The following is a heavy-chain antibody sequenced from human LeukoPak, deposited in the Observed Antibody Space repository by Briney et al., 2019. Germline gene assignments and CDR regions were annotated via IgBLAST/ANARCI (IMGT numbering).Heavy chain of an antibody. V-gene: IGHV6-1*01. CDR3: ARAISGSLDY. D-gene: IGHD1-26*01. J-gene: IGHJ4*02. Sequence: SVKSRITINPDTSKNQVSLQSNSVTPEDTAVYYCARAISGSLDYWGQGTLVTVSP.